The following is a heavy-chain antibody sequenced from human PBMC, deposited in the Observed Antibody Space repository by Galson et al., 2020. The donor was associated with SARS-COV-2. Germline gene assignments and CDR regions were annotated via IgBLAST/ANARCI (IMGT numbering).Heavy chain of an antibody. J-gene: IGHJ4*02. V-gene: IGHV1-2*06. CDR3: ARDGERGYGGNSAWVY. CDR1: GYTFTGYY. CDR2: INPNSGGT. Sequence: ASVKVSCKASGYTFTGYYMHWVRQAPGQGLEWMGRINPNSGGTNYAQKFQGRVTMTRDTSISTAYMELSRLRSDDTAVYYCARDGERGYGGNSAWVYWGQGTLVTVSS. D-gene: IGHD4-17*01.